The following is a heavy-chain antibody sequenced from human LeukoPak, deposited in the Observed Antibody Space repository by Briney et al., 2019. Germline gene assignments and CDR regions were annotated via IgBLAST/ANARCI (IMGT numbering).Heavy chain of an antibody. CDR3: ARDGSGWSRDY. CDR1: GSTFSSSG. CDR2: IGSDGSI. D-gene: IGHD6-19*01. V-gene: IGHV3-21*03. J-gene: IGHJ4*02. Sequence: GGSLRLSCAASGSTFSSSGMTWVRQAPGKGLQWVSTIGSDGSIFYADSLKGRFTISRDNAKNSLFLHMNSLRVEDTAVYYCARDGSGWSRDYWGQGTLVTVSS.